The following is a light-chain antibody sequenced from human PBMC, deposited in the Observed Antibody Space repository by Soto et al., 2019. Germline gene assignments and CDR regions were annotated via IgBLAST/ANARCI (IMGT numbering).Light chain of an antibody. CDR3: TSYAGTYSFFYV. J-gene: IGLJ1*01. CDR1: SSELGAYNY. V-gene: IGLV2-8*01. Sequence: QSVLFLPPSATGSPGQSVTISCTGNSSELGAYNYVSWYQQLPGKAPKLIIYEVSKRPSGVPDRFSGSKSGNTASLTVSGLQAEDEADYYCTSYAGTYSFFYVFGTGTKVTVL. CDR2: EVS.